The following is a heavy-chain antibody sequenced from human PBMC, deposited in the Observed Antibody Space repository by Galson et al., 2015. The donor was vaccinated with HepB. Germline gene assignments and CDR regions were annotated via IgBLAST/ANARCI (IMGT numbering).Heavy chain of an antibody. Sequence: SVKVSCKASGYTFTSYYMHWVRQAPGQGLEWMGIINPSGGSTSYAQKFQGRVTMTRDTSTSTVYMELSSLRSEDTAVYYCARETYGSGSYYLFVDYWGQGTLVTVSS. J-gene: IGHJ4*02. CDR3: ARETYGSGSYYLFVDY. V-gene: IGHV1-46*03. CDR2: INPSGGST. CDR1: GYTFTSYY. D-gene: IGHD3-10*01.